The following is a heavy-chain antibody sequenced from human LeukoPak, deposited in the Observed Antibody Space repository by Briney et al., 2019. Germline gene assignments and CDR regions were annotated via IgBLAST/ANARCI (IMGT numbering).Heavy chain of an antibody. J-gene: IGHJ4*02. CDR1: GFTFSSYG. CDR3: AKEGYYGSGSFPDS. D-gene: IGHD3-10*01. CDR2: ISHDGSNE. V-gene: IGHV3-30*18. Sequence: GGSLRLSCEASGFTFSSYGMHWVRRAPGKGLEWMTVISHDGSNEYYIDSVKGRFTISRDNSKSTLYLQMNSLRVEDTAVYYCAKEGYYGSGSFPDSWGQGTLVTVSS.